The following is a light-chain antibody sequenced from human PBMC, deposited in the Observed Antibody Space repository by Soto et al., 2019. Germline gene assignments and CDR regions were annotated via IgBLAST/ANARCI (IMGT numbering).Light chain of an antibody. V-gene: IGLV1-36*01. CDR2: YDD. Sequence: QSVLTQPPSVSEAPGQRVTISCSGSSSNIGNNAVNWYQQLPGKAPKLLIYYDDLLPSGVSDRFSGSKSGTSASLAISGLQSEDEDDYYCAAWDDSLNGVVFGGGTKLTVL. CDR1: SSNIGNNA. J-gene: IGLJ2*01. CDR3: AAWDDSLNGVV.